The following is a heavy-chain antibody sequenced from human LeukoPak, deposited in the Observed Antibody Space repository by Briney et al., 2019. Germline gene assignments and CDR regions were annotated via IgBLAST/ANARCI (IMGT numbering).Heavy chain of an antibody. CDR1: GGTFSSYA. Sequence: ASVKVSCKASGGTFSSYAISWVRQAPGQGLEWMGGIIPIFGTANYAQKFQGRVTITTDESTSTAYMELSSLRSEDTAVYYCARESTQGGTAVGPKFNWFDPWGQGNLVTVSS. V-gene: IGHV1-69*05. CDR3: ARESTQGGTAVGPKFNWFDP. CDR2: IIPIFGTA. D-gene: IGHD6-13*01. J-gene: IGHJ5*02.